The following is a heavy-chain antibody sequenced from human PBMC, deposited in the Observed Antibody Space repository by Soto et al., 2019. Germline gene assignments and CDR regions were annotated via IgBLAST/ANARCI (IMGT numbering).Heavy chain of an antibody. J-gene: IGHJ4*02. CDR1: GFTFSSYA. D-gene: IGHD3-9*01. V-gene: IGHV3-30-3*01. CDR3: ARDALYYDILTGCFDY. CDR2: ISYDGSNK. Sequence: GGSLRLSCAASGFTFSSYAMHWVRQAPGKGLEWVAVISYDGSNKYYADSVKGRFTISRDNSKNTLYLQMNSLRAEDTAVYYCARDALYYDILTGCFDYWGQGTLVTVSS.